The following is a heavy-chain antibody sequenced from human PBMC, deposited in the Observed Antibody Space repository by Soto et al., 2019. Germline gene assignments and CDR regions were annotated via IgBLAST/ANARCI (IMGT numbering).Heavy chain of an antibody. J-gene: IGHJ4*02. Sequence: SETLSLTCTVSGGSISSYYWSWIRQPPRKGLYWIGYIYYSGSTNYNPSLKSRVTISVDTSKNQFSLKLSSVTAADTAGYSCARGNEHAPKYWGQGTLVTVSS. V-gene: IGHV4-59*01. D-gene: IGHD2-21*01. CDR1: GGSISSYY. CDR2: IYYSGST. CDR3: ARGNEHAPKY.